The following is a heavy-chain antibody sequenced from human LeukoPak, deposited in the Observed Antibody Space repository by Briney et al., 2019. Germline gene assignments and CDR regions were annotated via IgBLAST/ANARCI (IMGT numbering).Heavy chain of an antibody. D-gene: IGHD6-6*01. Sequence: SETLSLTCTVSGGSISTYYWNWIRQPPGRGLEWIGYIYHSGSTNYNPSLQSRVTISVDTSKNQFSLNLNSVTAADTAVYYCARGGAARLHFQNWGQGTLVTVSS. CDR2: IYHSGST. CDR1: GGSISTYY. V-gene: IGHV4-59*01. CDR3: ARGGAARLHFQN. J-gene: IGHJ1*01.